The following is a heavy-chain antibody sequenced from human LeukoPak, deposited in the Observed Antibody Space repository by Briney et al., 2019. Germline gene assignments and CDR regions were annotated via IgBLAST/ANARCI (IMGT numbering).Heavy chain of an antibody. CDR2: INPNSGGT. CDR1: GYTFTGYY. D-gene: IGHD5-12*01. CDR3: ARVGTIEMATIRGYYYCYGMDV. V-gene: IGHV1-2*02. Sequence: ASVKVSCKASGYTFTGYYMHWVRQAPGQGLEWMGWINPNSGGTNYAQKFQGRVTMTRDTSISTAYMELSRLRSDDTAVYYCARVGTIEMATIRGYYYCYGMDVWGQGTTVTVSS. J-gene: IGHJ6*02.